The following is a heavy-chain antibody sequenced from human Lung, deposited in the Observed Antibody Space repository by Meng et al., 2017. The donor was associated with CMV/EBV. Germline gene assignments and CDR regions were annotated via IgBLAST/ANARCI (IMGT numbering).Heavy chain of an antibody. Sequence: QVQVVQCGSELKKTRASVKVSCKASGYTFSTYTINWVRQAHGRGLEWMGWILTHPSPPTYTPLFPIPFVFSFYTSFRPASLQISSLKAEDTAVYSCASKLHFDPWGQGTLVTVSS. V-gene: IGHV7-4-1*02. CDR1: GYTFSTYT. CDR3: ASKLHFDP. CDR2: ILTHPSPP. D-gene: IGHD1-7*01. J-gene: IGHJ5*02.